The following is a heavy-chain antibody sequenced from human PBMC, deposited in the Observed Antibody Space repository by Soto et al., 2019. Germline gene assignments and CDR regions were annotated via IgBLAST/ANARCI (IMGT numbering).Heavy chain of an antibody. Sequence: QLQLQEYGSGLVKPSQTLSLTCAVSGGSISSGGYSWSWIRQPPGKGLEWIGYIYHSGSTYYNPSLKSRVTLSVDRSKSQFSLKLSSVTAADTAVYYCARGYSSGWQGLDYWGQGTLVTV. CDR2: IYHSGST. J-gene: IGHJ4*02. V-gene: IGHV4-30-2*01. D-gene: IGHD6-19*01. CDR3: ARGYSSGWQGLDY. CDR1: GGSISSGGYS.